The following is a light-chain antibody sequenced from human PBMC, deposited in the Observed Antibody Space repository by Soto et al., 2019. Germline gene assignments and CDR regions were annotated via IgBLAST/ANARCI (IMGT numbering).Light chain of an antibody. J-gene: IGLJ2*01. CDR3: AAWDDSLSGVV. V-gene: IGLV1-47*01. CDR2: RNN. Sequence: QSVLTQSPSASGTPGQRVTISCSGSSSNIGSNFIYWYQQLPGTAPKLLIYRNNERPSGVPDRFSGSKSGTSASLAISGLRSEDEADYHCAAWDDSLSGVVFGGGTKLTVL. CDR1: SSNIGSNF.